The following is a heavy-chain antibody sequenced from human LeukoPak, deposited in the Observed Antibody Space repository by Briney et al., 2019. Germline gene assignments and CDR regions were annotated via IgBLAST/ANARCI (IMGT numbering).Heavy chain of an antibody. Sequence: SQTLSLTCAVSGGSISSGGYSWRWIRQPPGKGLEWIGYIYHSGSTYYNPSLKSRVTISVDRSKNQFSLKLSSVTAADTAVYYCARGGYGYYDSRFVWFDPWGQGTLVTVSS. V-gene: IGHV4-30-2*01. D-gene: IGHD3-22*01. CDR1: GGSISSGGYS. J-gene: IGHJ5*02. CDR2: IYHSGST. CDR3: ARGGYGYYDSRFVWFDP.